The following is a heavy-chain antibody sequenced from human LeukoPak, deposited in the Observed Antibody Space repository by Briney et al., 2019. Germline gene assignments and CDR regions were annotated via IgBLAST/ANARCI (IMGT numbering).Heavy chain of an antibody. Sequence: PGRSLRLSCAASGFTFSSYGMHWVRQAPGKGLEWVAVISYDGSNKYYGDSVKGRFTISRDNAKNTLYLHMNRLRAEDTAVYYCASKGIDCTNGVCYTYYFDYWGQGTLVTVSS. D-gene: IGHD2-8*01. CDR2: ISYDGSNK. V-gene: IGHV3-30*03. J-gene: IGHJ4*02. CDR3: ASKGIDCTNGVCYTYYFDY. CDR1: GFTFSSYG.